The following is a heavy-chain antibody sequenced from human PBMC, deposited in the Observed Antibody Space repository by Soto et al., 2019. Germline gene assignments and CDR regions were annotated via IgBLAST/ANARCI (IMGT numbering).Heavy chain of an antibody. D-gene: IGHD7-27*01. CDR2: ISSSGSTI. CDR3: AAGDWGGMDV. Sequence: GSLRLSCAASGFTFSSYEMNWVRQAPGKGLEWVSYISSSGSTIYYADSVKGRFTISRDNAKNSLYLQMNSLRAEDTAVYYCAAGDWGGMDVWGQGTTVTVSS. V-gene: IGHV3-48*03. CDR1: GFTFSSYE. J-gene: IGHJ6*02.